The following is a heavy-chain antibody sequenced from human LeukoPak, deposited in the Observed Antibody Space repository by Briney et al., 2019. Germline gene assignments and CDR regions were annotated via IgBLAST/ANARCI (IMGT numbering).Heavy chain of an antibody. CDR2: INPSGGST. V-gene: IGHV1-46*01. D-gene: IGHD6-19*01. Sequence: ASVTVSCTASGYTFTIYYMHWVRQAPGQGLEWMGIINPSGGSTSYAQKFQGRVTMTRDTSTSTVYMELSSLRSEDTAVYYCARGSAVAGMDVWGQGTTVTVSS. J-gene: IGHJ6*02. CDR1: GYTFTIYY. CDR3: ARGSAVAGMDV.